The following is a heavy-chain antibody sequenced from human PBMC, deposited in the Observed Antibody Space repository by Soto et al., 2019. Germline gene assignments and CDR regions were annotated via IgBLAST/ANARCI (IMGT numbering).Heavy chain of an antibody. CDR3: AKDVVVGATTGLGDYYYYYGMDV. CDR2: ISYDGSNK. Sequence: LRLSFEPSGFTFSSYGMHWVRQAPGKGQEWVAVISYDGSNKYYADSAKGRFTISRDNSKNTLYLQMNSLRAEDTAVYYCAKDVVVGATTGLGDYYYYYGMDVWGQRTTVKVSS. D-gene: IGHD1-26*01. J-gene: IGHJ6*01. CDR1: GFTFSSYG. V-gene: IGHV3-30*18.